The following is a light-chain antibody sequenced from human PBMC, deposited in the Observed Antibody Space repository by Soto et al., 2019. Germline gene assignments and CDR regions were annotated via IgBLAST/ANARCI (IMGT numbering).Light chain of an antibody. Sequence: YELTQPPSVSVAPGQTARISCGGNDIASKSVHWSQQKPGQAPVLVVYDDNDRPSGIPERLSGSNSGDAATLTISRVEAGDEADYYCQVWDSSSDHYVFGSGTKVTVL. CDR2: DDN. CDR3: QVWDSSSDHYV. CDR1: DIASKS. V-gene: IGLV3-21*02. J-gene: IGLJ1*01.